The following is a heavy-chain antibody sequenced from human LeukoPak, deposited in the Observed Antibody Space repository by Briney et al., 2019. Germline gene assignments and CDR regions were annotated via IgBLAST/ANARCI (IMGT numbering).Heavy chain of an antibody. J-gene: IGHJ4*02. CDR2: ISSSGGST. D-gene: IGHD3-10*01. CDR3: AKDPDYYGSGSYYFDY. Sequence: GGSLRLSCAASGFTFSNYAMSWVRQAPGKGLERVSAISSSGGSTYYADSVKGRFTISRDNSKNTLYLQMNSLRAEDTAVYYCAKDPDYYGSGSYYFDYWGQGTLVTVSS. V-gene: IGHV3-23*01. CDR1: GFTFSNYA.